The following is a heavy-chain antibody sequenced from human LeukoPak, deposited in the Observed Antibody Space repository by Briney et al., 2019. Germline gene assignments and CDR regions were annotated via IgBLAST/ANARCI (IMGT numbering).Heavy chain of an antibody. V-gene: IGHV4-34*01. CDR2: INHSGST. J-gene: IGHJ3*02. Sequence: SETLSLTCAVYGGSFSGYYWSWIRQPPGKGLEWIGEINHSGSTNYNPSLKSRVTISVDTSKNQFSLKLSSVTAADTAVYYCARGPIVSGAFDIWGQGTTVTVSS. D-gene: IGHD1-26*01. CDR1: GGSFSGYY. CDR3: ARGPIVSGAFDI.